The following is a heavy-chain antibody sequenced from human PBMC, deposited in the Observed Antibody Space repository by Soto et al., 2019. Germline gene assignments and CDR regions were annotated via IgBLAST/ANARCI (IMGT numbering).Heavy chain of an antibody. V-gene: IGHV1-2*02. CDR1: GYTFTGYY. CDR2: INPNSGGT. J-gene: IGHJ4*02. Sequence: ASVKVSCKASGYTFTGYYMHWVRQAPGQGLEWMGWINPNSGGTNYAQKFQGRVTMTRDTSISTAYMELSRLRSDDTAVYYCATAADYYDSSAPATPDYWGQGTLVTVSS. CDR3: ATAADYYDSSAPATPDY. D-gene: IGHD3-22*01.